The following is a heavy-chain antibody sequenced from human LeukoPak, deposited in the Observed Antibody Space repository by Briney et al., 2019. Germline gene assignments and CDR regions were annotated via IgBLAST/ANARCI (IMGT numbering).Heavy chain of an antibody. Sequence: GGSLRLSCAASGFTFSSYAMHWVRQAPGKGLEWVAIISYDGSNKYYADSVKGRFTISRDNSKNTLYLQMNSLRAEDTAVYYCARAVYSSLAGDHFDYWGQGTLVTVSS. CDR3: ARAVYSSLAGDHFDY. CDR2: ISYDGSNK. CDR1: GFTFSSYA. V-gene: IGHV3-30*04. D-gene: IGHD3-22*01. J-gene: IGHJ4*02.